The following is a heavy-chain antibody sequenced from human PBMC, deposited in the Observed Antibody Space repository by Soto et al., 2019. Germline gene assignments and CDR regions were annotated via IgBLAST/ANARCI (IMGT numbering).Heavy chain of an antibody. CDR3: ARGINYYGSGDDVFDI. D-gene: IGHD3-10*01. Sequence: QVQLVQSGAEVKKPGASVKVSCKASGYTFTSYDINWVRQATGQGLEWMGWMNPNSGNTGYAQKFQGRVTMTRNTSISTAYMELSSLRSEDTAMYYCARGINYYGSGDDVFDIWGQGTMVTVSS. V-gene: IGHV1-8*01. CDR1: GYTFTSYD. J-gene: IGHJ3*02. CDR2: MNPNSGNT.